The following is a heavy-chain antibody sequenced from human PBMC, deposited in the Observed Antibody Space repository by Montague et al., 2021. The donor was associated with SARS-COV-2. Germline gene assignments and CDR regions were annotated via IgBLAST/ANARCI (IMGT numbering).Heavy chain of an antibody. J-gene: IGHJ3*01. Sequence: SETLSLTCAVSRGSISNYYWTWIRISPRTGKESDGVGNLGVAPRSSPSPKIRVTISIDTSKKQNSLKLNSVSVADTAVVFCARGRPVQGSFRHFDSISSGALDCWAQGSLVSVSS. CDR1: RGSISNYY. V-gene: IGHV4-34*01. D-gene: IGHD3-9*01. CDR2: GNLGVAP. CDR3: ARGRPVQGSFRHFDSISSGALDC.